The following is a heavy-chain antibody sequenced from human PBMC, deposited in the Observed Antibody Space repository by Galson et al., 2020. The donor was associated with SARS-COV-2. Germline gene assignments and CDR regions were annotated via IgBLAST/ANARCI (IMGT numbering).Heavy chain of an antibody. D-gene: IGHD1-1*01. CDR3: ARDVHLDYFDY. CDR2: ISPSGSNT. J-gene: IGHJ4*02. V-gene: IGHV1-46*01. Sequence: ASVKVSCKTSGYTFTNHFMHWMRQVPGQGLEWMGIISPSGSNTSYAQKFQGRVTMTTHTSTGTVFMELRGLRSDDSAKYYCARDVHLDYFDYWGQGTLVTVSS. CDR1: GYTFTNHF.